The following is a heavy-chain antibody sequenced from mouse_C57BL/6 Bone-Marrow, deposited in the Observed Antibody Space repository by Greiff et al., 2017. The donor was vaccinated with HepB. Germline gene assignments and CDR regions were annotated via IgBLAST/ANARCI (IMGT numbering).Heavy chain of an antibody. CDR3: ARRGGYGSSSYFDV. J-gene: IGHJ1*03. V-gene: IGHV1-75*01. CDR2: IFPGSGST. Sequence: VQLQQSGPELVKPGASVKISCKASGYTFTDYYINWVKQRPGQGLEWIGWIFPGSGSTYYNEKFKGKATLTVDKSSSTAYMLLSSLTSEDSAVYFCARRGGYGSSSYFDVWGTGTTVTVSS. D-gene: IGHD1-1*01. CDR1: GYTFTDYY.